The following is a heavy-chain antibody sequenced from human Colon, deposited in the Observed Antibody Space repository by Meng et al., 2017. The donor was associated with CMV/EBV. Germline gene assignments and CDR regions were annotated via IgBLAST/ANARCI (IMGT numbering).Heavy chain of an antibody. CDR1: GFTFTGHY. Sequence: QGQLVQSGAEVKEPGASVKVSWKASGFTFTGHYMQWVRQAPGQGLEWMGWIDANSGGTNYAQKFQGRLTMTRDTSISTVYMELNRLRSDDTAVYFCARDGIRGVFFFDYWGQGTLVTVSS. CDR3: ARDGIRGVFFFDY. J-gene: IGHJ4*02. D-gene: IGHD1-14*01. CDR2: IDANSGGT. V-gene: IGHV1-2*02.